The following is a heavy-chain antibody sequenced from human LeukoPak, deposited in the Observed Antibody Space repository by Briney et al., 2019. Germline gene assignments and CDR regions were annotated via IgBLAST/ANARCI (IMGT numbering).Heavy chain of an antibody. D-gene: IGHD6-13*01. CDR1: GFTFSSYS. J-gene: IGHJ4*02. Sequence: GGSLRLSCAASGFTFSSYSMNWVRQAPGKGLEWVSSISSSSSYIYYADSVKGRFTISRDNAENSLYLQTNSLRAEDTAVYYCARSIDSSSWTLWGQGTLVTVSS. CDR2: ISSSSSYI. V-gene: IGHV3-21*01. CDR3: ARSIDSSSWTL.